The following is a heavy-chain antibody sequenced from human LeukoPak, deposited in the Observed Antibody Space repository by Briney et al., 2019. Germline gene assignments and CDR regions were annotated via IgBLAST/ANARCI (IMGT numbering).Heavy chain of an antibody. J-gene: IGHJ3*02. V-gene: IGHV1-2*02. CDR1: GYSFIDHY. CDR2: SNPNSGFT. Sequence: ASVKVSCKASGYSFIDHYIHWVRQAPGQGLEWMGWSNPNSGFTDYAQKFQGRVTLTRDTSISTAYMELSRLTFDDTAVYYCARDGAFDIWGHGTMVTVSS. CDR3: ARDGAFDI.